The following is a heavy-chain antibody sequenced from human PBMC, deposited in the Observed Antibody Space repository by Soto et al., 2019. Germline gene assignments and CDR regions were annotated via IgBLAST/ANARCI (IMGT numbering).Heavy chain of an antibody. CDR1: GASVSDKTFY. CDR2: IYYSGTT. J-gene: IGHJ6*02. D-gene: IGHD2-21*02. Sequence: SETLSLTCSVSGASVSDKTFYWSWLRQSPGKGLEWIGYIYYSGTTNYSPSLMGRFTISVDTSRNHFSLNLSSVTAADTAVYYCARPGDAYGLDVWGQGTTVTVSS. CDR3: ARPGDAYGLDV. V-gene: IGHV4-61*01.